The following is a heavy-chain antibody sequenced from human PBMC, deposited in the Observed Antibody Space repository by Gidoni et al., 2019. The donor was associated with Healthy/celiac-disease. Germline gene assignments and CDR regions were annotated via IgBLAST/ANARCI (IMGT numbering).Heavy chain of an antibody. CDR1: GGTFSSYA. D-gene: IGHD2-2*01. Sequence: QVQLVQSGAEVKKPGSSVKVSCKASGGTFSSYAISWVRQAPGQGLEWMGGIIPIFGTANYAQKLQGRVTITADESTSTAYMELSSLRSEDTAVYYCARVYCSSTSCPLRAFDIWGQGTMVTVSS. CDR3: ARVYCSSTSCPLRAFDI. V-gene: IGHV1-69*01. J-gene: IGHJ3*02. CDR2: IIPIFGTA.